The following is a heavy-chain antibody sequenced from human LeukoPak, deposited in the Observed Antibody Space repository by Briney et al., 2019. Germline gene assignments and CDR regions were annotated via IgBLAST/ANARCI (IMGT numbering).Heavy chain of an antibody. Sequence: PGGSLRLSCAASGFTFDDYTMPWVRRAPGKGLEWVSVISWHGSTTKYADSVRGRFTISRDNRKNSLSLQMNSLRPEDTALYYCAKDIGDSIGYNYFDSWGQGTLVTVSS. CDR2: ISWHGSTT. V-gene: IGHV3-43*01. CDR3: AKDIGDSIGYNYFDS. J-gene: IGHJ4*02. CDR1: GFTFDDYT. D-gene: IGHD3-22*01.